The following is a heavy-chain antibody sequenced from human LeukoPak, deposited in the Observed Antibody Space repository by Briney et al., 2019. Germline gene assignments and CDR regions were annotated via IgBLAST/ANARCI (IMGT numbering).Heavy chain of an antibody. CDR3: ARHTSVAGPFDY. CDR2: IYDSETT. D-gene: IGHD6-19*01. Sequence: PSETLPLTCAVSGGSISSRSSFWGWIRQPPGKGLDWIGSIYDSETTSYNPSLKNRVTISVDTSKNQFSLKLSSVTAADTAVYYCARHTSVAGPFDYWGQGTLVTVSS. J-gene: IGHJ4*02. CDR1: GGSISSRSSF. V-gene: IGHV4-39*01.